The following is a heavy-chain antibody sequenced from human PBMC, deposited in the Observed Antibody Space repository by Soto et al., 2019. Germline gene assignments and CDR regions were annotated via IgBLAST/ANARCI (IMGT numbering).Heavy chain of an antibody. Sequence: PGGSLRLSCLASGFTFSSYGMHWVRQAPGKGLEWVAVISYDGSNKYYADSVKGRFTISRDNSKNTLYLQMNSLRAEDTAVYYCYVLLWFGESSAGDDAFDIWGQGTMRTVSS. CDR1: GFTFSSYG. J-gene: IGHJ3*02. CDR2: ISYDGSNK. D-gene: IGHD3-10*01. CDR3: YVLLWFGESSAGDDAFDI. V-gene: IGHV3-30*03.